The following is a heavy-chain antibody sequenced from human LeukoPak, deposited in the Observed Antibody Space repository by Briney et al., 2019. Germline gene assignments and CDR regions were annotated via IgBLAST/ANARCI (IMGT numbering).Heavy chain of an antibody. CDR3: AKQIGLYGFMETLAL. J-gene: IGHJ3*01. CDR1: GGSISGGDYY. CDR2: ISSSGDT. V-gene: IGHV4-31*03. Sequence: PSETLSLTCTVSGGSISGGDYYWNWIRQQPGKGLEWIGYISSSGDTKYNPSLESRLNISLHTSKNKFSLRVNSETAADTALYFCAKQIGLYGFMETLALWGQGTMVTVSS. D-gene: IGHD4-17*01.